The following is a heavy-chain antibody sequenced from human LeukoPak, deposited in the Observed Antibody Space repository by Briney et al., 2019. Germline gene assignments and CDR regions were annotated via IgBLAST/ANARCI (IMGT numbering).Heavy chain of an antibody. CDR2: IYTSGNT. D-gene: IGHD1-26*01. CDR1: GGSISSGSYY. CDR3: ASLTEKGGSYRLSYFDY. Sequence: SQTLSLTCTVSGGSISSGSYYWSWIRQPAGKGLEWIGRIYTSGNTNYNPSLKSRVTISVDTSKNQFSLKLSSVTAADTAVYYCASLTEKGGSYRLSYFDYWGQGTLVTVSS. J-gene: IGHJ4*02. V-gene: IGHV4-61*02.